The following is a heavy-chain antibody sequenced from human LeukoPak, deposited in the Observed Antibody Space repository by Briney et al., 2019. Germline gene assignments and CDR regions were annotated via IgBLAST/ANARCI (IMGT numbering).Heavy chain of an antibody. Sequence: ASVKVSCKASGYTFTSYGISWVRQAPGQGLEWMGWISAYNGNTNYAQKLQDRVTMTTDTSTSTAYMELRSLRSDDTAVYYCARGGQTSIFGVVIIGNWFDPWGQGTLVTDSS. CDR3: ARGGQTSIFGVVIIGNWFDP. V-gene: IGHV1-18*01. D-gene: IGHD3-3*01. CDR1: GYTFTSYG. J-gene: IGHJ5*02. CDR2: ISAYNGNT.